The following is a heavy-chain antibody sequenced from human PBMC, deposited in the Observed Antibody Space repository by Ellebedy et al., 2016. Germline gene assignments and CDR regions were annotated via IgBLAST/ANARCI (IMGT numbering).Heavy chain of an antibody. Sequence: GESLKISXAATGFTFSSYAMSWVRQAPGKGLEWVSAISGSGGSTYYADSVKGRFTISRDNSKSTLYLQMNSLRAEDTAVYYCAKDLGAGGGTVFQRWGQGTLVIVSS. V-gene: IGHV3-23*01. CDR3: AKDLGAGGGTVFQR. CDR1: GFTFSSYA. CDR2: ISGSGGST. J-gene: IGHJ1*01. D-gene: IGHD2-8*02.